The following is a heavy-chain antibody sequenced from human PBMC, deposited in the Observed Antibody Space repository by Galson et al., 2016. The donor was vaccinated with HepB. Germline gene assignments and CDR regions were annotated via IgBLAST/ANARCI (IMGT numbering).Heavy chain of an antibody. CDR1: GYTFTSYG. CDR3: ARDAVSGNYYFLDY. V-gene: IGHV1-18*01. J-gene: IGHJ4*02. CDR2: LSAYNGNA. D-gene: IGHD1-26*01. Sequence: SVKVSCKASGYTFTSYGISWVRQAPRQGLEWMGWLSAYNGNANYAQKLRGRVTMTTDTSTSTVYMELRSLRSDDTAVYYCARDAVSGNYYFLDYWGQGTLVTVSS.